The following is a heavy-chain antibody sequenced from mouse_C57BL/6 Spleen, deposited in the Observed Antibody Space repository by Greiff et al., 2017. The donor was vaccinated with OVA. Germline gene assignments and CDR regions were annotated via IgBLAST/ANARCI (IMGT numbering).Heavy chain of an antibody. V-gene: IGHV1-69*01. D-gene: IGHD1-1*01. Sequence: QVQLQQSGAELVMPGASVKLSCKASGYTFTSYWMHWVKQRPGQGLEWIGEIDPSDSYTNYTQKFKGKSTFTVDKSSSTAYMQLSSLTSEDSAVYYCALITTVDLGDYWGQGTTLTVSS. CDR2: IDPSDSYT. CDR3: ALITTVDLGDY. J-gene: IGHJ2*01. CDR1: GYTFTSYW.